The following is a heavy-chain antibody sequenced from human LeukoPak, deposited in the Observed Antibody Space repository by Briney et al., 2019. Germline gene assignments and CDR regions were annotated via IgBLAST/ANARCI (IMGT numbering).Heavy chain of an antibody. CDR1: GGSISSYY. V-gene: IGHV4-59*01. CDR2: IYYSGST. D-gene: IGHD2-8*01. Sequence: SETLSLTCTVSGGSISSYYWSWIRQPPGKGLEWIGYIYYSGSTDYNPSLKSRVTISVDTSKNQFSLKLSSVTAADTAVYYCARVVDGVPGDYYYMDVWGKGTTVTVSS. J-gene: IGHJ6*03. CDR3: ARVVDGVPGDYYYMDV.